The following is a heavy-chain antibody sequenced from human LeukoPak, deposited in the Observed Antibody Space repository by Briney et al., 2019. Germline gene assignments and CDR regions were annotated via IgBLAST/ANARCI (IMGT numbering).Heavy chain of an antibody. CDR2: ISESGSAI. V-gene: IGHV3-48*03. J-gene: IGHJ4*02. D-gene: IGHD5-24*01. CDR1: GFTFSSYE. CDR3: ARDGRYDGYNEGFDY. Sequence: GGSLRLSCAASGFTFSSYEMNWVRLAPGKGLEWVSYISESGSAIYYADSVKGRFTISRDNAKNSLYLQMNSLRAEDTAVYYCARDGRYDGYNEGFDYWGQGTLVTASS.